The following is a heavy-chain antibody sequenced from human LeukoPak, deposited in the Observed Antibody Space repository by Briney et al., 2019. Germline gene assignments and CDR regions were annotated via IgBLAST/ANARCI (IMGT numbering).Heavy chain of an antibody. CDR2: ISAYNGDT. Sequence: GASVKVSCKASGYTFTSYGINWVRQAPGQGLEWMGWISAYNGDTNYAQKLQGRVTMTTDTSTSTAYMELRSLRSDDTAVYYCARSVYCSGGSCYSDYSWFDPWGQGTLVTVSS. D-gene: IGHD2-15*01. J-gene: IGHJ5*02. CDR1: GYTFTSYG. V-gene: IGHV1-18*01. CDR3: ARSVYCSGGSCYSDYSWFDP.